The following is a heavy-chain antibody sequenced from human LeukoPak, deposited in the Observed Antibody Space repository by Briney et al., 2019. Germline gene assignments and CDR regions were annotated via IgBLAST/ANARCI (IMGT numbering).Heavy chain of an antibody. V-gene: IGHV3-30-3*01. Sequence: GRSLRLSCAASGFTFSSYAMHWVRQAPGKGLEWVAVISYDGSNKYYADSVKGRFTISRDNSKNTLYLQMNSLRAEDTAVYYCAKASLLLWFGEFYYFDYWGQGTLVTVSS. D-gene: IGHD3-10*01. CDR1: GFTFSSYA. CDR2: ISYDGSNK. CDR3: AKASLLLWFGEFYYFDY. J-gene: IGHJ4*02.